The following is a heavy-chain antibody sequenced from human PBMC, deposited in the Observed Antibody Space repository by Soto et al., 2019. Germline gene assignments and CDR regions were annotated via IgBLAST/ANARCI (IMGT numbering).Heavy chain of an antibody. Sequence: SETLSLTCTVSGGSISSYYWSWIRQPAGKGLEWIGRIYTSGSTNYNPSLKSRVTMSVDTSKNQFSLKLSSVTAADTAVYYCASSYYDSSGYFPFDYWGQGTLVTVSS. CDR3: ASSYYDSSGYFPFDY. D-gene: IGHD3-22*01. CDR2: IYTSGST. V-gene: IGHV4-4*07. CDR1: GGSISSYY. J-gene: IGHJ4*02.